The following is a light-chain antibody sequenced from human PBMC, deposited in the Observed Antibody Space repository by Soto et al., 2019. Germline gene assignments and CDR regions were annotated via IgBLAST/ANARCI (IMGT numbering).Light chain of an antibody. CDR3: QQRSDWPIT. Sequence: EVVLTQSPATLSLSPGERATLSCRASQSVSRYIAWYQQKPGQAPRLLIFDASNRTTGIPARFSASGSGTDFTLTISSLESEDSAVYYCQQRSDWPITFGQGTRLDIK. CDR1: QSVSRY. CDR2: DAS. V-gene: IGKV3-11*01. J-gene: IGKJ5*01.